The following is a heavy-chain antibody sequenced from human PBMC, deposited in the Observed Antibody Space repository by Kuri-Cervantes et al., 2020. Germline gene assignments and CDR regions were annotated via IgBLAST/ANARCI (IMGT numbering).Heavy chain of an antibody. CDR2: IRYDGSNK. Sequence: GESLKISCAASGFTFSNYGMHWVRQAPGKGLEWVAFIRYDGSNKYYADSVKGRFTISRHNSKNTLYLQMNSLRTDDTAVYYCARVGCSGGSCYMEYYYVDVWGKGTTVTVSS. CDR1: GFTFSNYG. D-gene: IGHD2-15*01. CDR3: ARVGCSGGSCYMEYYYVDV. V-gene: IGHV3-30*02. J-gene: IGHJ6*03.